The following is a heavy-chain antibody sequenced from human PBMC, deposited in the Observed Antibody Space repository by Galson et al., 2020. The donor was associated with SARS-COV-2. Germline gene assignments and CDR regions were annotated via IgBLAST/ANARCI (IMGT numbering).Heavy chain of an antibody. CDR1: GFTFNNYA. V-gene: IGHV3-30*01. CDR3: AKEGRVHGYMDV. Sequence: GGSLRLSCAASGFTFNNYAMHWVRQAPGKGLEWVALVSYDGGTKYFADSVKGRFTLSRDNSKNTLYLQLNSLRIEDTALYYCAKEGRVHGYMDVWGKGTSITVSS. CDR2: VSYDGGTK. D-gene: IGHD1-1*01. J-gene: IGHJ6*03.